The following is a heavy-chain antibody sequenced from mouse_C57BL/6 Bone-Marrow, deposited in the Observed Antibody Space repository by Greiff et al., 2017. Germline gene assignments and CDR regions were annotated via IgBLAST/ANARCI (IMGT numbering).Heavy chain of an antibody. J-gene: IGHJ1*03. Sequence: EVKLMESGEGLVKPGGSLKLSCAASGFTFSSYAMSWVRQTPEKRLEWVAYISSGGDYIYYADTVKGRFTISRDNARNTLYLQMSRLKSEDKAMYYCTRAGTDWYFDVWGTGTTVTGSS. CDR2: ISSGGDYI. D-gene: IGHD3-3*01. CDR3: TRAGTDWYFDV. CDR1: GFTFSSYA. V-gene: IGHV5-9-1*02.